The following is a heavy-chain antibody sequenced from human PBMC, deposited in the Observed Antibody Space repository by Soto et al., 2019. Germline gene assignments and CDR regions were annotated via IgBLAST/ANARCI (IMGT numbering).Heavy chain of an antibody. CDR2: ITSTSMYI. V-gene: IGHV3-21*02. J-gene: IGHJ4*02. Sequence: EVQLVESGGGLVKPGGSLILSCAASGFTFNNYAMSWVRQSPEKGLEWVASITSTSMYIYSSDSMKGRFIISRDNDKNSLYLQMNSLRAEDTAVYYCAREPTRSWTRGLYYFDQWGQGTLVTVSS. D-gene: IGHD2-15*01. CDR3: AREPTRSWTRGLYYFDQ. CDR1: GFTFNNYA.